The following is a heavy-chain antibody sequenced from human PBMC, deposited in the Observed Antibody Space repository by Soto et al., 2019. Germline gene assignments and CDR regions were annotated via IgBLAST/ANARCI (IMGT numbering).Heavy chain of an antibody. Sequence: QVQLQESGPGLVKPSQTLSLTCTVSGDSIGGGDYYWSWIRQHPGKGLEWIGYIYYSGSTDYNPSLKSRLTISVDTSKNQFSLKLTSVTAADTAVYFCARDSSSANYYYYYMDVWGKGTTVTVSS. D-gene: IGHD6-6*01. CDR3: ARDSSSANYYYYYMDV. J-gene: IGHJ6*03. CDR1: GDSIGGGDYY. CDR2: IYYSGST. V-gene: IGHV4-31*03.